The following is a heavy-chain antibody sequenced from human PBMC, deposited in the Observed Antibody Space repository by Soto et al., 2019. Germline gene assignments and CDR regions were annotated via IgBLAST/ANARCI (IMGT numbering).Heavy chain of an antibody. CDR3: ARDGYCSSTSCYGGEGSGAPYGMDV. D-gene: IGHD2-2*03. Sequence: SETLSLTCTVSGGSISSGGYYWSWIRQHPGKGLEWIGYIYYSGSTYYNPSLKSRVTISVDTSKNQFSLKLSSVTAADTAVYYCARDGYCSSTSCYGGEGSGAPYGMDVWGQGTTVTVSS. V-gene: IGHV4-31*03. CDR2: IYYSGST. CDR1: GGSISSGGYY. J-gene: IGHJ6*02.